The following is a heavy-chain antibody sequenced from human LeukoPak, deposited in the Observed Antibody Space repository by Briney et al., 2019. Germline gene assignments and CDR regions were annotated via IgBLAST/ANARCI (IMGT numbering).Heavy chain of an antibody. CDR3: AKTYLTGSIYGMDV. D-gene: IGHD3-9*01. CDR2: ISYDGSSK. CDR1: GFTFSSYA. Sequence: GRSLRLSCAASGFTFSSYAMHWVRQAPGKGLGWVAVISYDGSSKYYADSVKRRFTFSRDNSKNTLYLQMNSLGAEDTAVYYCAKTYLTGSIYGMDVWGQGTTVTVSS. J-gene: IGHJ6*02. V-gene: IGHV3-30-3*02.